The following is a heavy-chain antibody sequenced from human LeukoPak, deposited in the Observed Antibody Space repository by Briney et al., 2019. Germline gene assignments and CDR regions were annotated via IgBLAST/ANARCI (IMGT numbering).Heavy chain of an antibody. Sequence: SSETLSLTCSVSVDSISSYYWSWIRQPAGKGLEWIGRIYTTGSTNYNPSLKSRVTMSVDTSKNQFSLKLSSVTAADTAVYYCARGIAAAAKQGGFDFWGQGTLVTVPS. CDR3: ARGIAAAAKQGGFDF. CDR1: VDSISSYY. V-gene: IGHV4-4*07. CDR2: IYTTGST. J-gene: IGHJ4*02. D-gene: IGHD6-13*01.